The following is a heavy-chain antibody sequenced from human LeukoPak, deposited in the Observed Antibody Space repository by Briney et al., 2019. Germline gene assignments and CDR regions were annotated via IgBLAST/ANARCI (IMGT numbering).Heavy chain of an antibody. D-gene: IGHD3-22*01. CDR2: INPNGGST. J-gene: IGHJ4*02. CDR1: GYTFINYY. V-gene: IGHV1-46*01. CDR3: ARANGYGPFDY. Sequence: GASVKVSCKASGYTFINYYMHWVRQAPGQGLEWMGTINPNGGSTNYAQKFQGRVTMTRDTSTTTVYMELSSLTSEDTAVYYCARANGYGPFDYWGQGTLVTVSS.